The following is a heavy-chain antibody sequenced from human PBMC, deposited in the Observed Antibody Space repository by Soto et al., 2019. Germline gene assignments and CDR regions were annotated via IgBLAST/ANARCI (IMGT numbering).Heavy chain of an antibody. CDR1: GGSISSGGYS. Sequence: SETLSLTCAVSGGSISSGGYSWSWIRQHPGKGLEWIGYIYYSGFTYYNPSLKSRVTISVETSKNQFSLKLSSVTAADTAVDYCARSVDPWGQGTLVTVSS. CDR2: IYYSGFT. V-gene: IGHV4-31*11. CDR3: ARSVDP. J-gene: IGHJ5*02.